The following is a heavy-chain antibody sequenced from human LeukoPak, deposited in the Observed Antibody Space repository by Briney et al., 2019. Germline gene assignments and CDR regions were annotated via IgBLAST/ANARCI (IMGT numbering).Heavy chain of an antibody. Sequence: GGSLRLSCAASGLTLSNAWMSWVRQAPGKGLEWVASIWDDGSDKYSADSVRGRFTISRDNSKKTLYLQMNSLRAEDTAVYYCAKDAAIRLYYFDYWGQGALVTVSS. D-gene: IGHD2-15*01. J-gene: IGHJ4*02. V-gene: IGHV3-30*02. CDR3: AKDAAIRLYYFDY. CDR2: IWDDGSDK. CDR1: GLTLSNAW.